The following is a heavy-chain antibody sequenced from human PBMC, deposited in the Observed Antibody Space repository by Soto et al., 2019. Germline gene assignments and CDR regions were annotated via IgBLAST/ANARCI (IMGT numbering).Heavy chain of an antibody. J-gene: IGHJ4*02. Sequence: GGSLRLSCAASGFTFDYHAMNWVRQAPGKGLEWVSGISWNSVSIHYSDSVKGRFTISRDNAKNSLYLEMNSLRAEDTALYYCARDRGTLTTFVDYWGQGTLVTVSS. V-gene: IGHV3-9*01. CDR3: ARDRGTLTTFVDY. D-gene: IGHD4-17*01. CDR2: ISWNSVSI. CDR1: GFTFDYHA.